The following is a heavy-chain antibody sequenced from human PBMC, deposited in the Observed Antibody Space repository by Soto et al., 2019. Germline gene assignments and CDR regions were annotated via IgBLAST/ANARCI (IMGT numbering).Heavy chain of an antibody. CDR1: GDSISSYY. J-gene: IGHJ4*02. CDR3: ARSTFGGGIDY. D-gene: IGHD3-16*01. CDR2: FYYSGST. V-gene: IGHV4-59*01. Sequence: SETLSLTCTVSGDSISSYYWSWIRQPPGKGLEWIGYFYYSGSTNYNPSLKSRVTISGDMSKNQFSLKLSSVTAADTAVYCCARSTFGGGIDYWGQGTLVTVSS.